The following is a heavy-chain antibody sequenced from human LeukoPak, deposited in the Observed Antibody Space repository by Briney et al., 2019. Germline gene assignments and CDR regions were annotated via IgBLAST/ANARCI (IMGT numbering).Heavy chain of an antibody. D-gene: IGHD3-3*01. V-gene: IGHV5-51*01. CDR2: IYPGDSDT. CDR3: AGRGKPGVGMNAFDI. J-gene: IGHJ3*02. CDR1: GYSFTSYW. Sequence: GESLKISCKGSGYSFTSYWIGWVRQMPGKGLEWMGIIYPGDSDTRYSPSFQGQVTISADKSISTAYLQWSSLKASDTAMYYCAGRGKPGVGMNAFDIWGQGTMVTVSS.